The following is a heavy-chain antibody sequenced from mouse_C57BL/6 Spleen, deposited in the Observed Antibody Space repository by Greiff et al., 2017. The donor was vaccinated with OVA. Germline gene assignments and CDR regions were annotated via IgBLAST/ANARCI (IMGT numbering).Heavy chain of an antibody. J-gene: IGHJ4*01. CDR2: IHPNSGST. CDR1: GYTFTSYW. CDR3: ARGFGAVVEYAMDY. Sequence: QVQLQQPGAELVKPGASVKLSCKASGYTFTSYWMHWVKQRPGQGLEWIGMIHPNSGSTNYNEKFKSKATLTVDKSSSTAYMQLSSLTSEDSAVYYCARGFGAVVEYAMDYWGQGTSVTVSS. D-gene: IGHD1-1*01. V-gene: IGHV1-64*01.